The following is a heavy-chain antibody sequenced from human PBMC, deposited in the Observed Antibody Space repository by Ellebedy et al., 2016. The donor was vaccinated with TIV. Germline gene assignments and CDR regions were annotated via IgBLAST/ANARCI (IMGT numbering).Heavy chain of an antibody. V-gene: IGHV3-23*01. D-gene: IGHD3-22*01. CDR3: AKGWDSSGYYYDY. J-gene: IGHJ4*02. CDR2: ISGSGGST. CDR1: GFTFSSYA. Sequence: GGSLRLSXAASGFTFSSYAMSWVRQAPGKGLEWVSAISGSGGSTYYADSVKGRFTISRDNSKNTLYLQMNSLRAEDTAVYYCAKGWDSSGYYYDYWGQGTLVTVSS.